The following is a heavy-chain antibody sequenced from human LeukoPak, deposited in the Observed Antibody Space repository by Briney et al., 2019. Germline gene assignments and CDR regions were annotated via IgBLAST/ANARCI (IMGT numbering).Heavy chain of an antibody. CDR2: INPNSGGT. Sequence: ASVRVSCKASGFTFTAYYIHWVRQAPGQGSECLGWINPNSGGTNLAQKFRGRVTMTRDTAITTAYMELSGLRSDDTAVYYCAREGEGGYDFDYWGQGTLVTVSS. J-gene: IGHJ4*02. V-gene: IGHV1-2*02. D-gene: IGHD5-12*01. CDR3: AREGEGGYDFDY. CDR1: GFTFTAYY.